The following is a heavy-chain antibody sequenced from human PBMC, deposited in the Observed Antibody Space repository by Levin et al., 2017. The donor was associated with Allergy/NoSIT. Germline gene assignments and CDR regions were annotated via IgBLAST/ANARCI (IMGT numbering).Heavy chain of an antibody. J-gene: IGHJ4*02. CDR2: INPHSGDT. V-gene: IGHV1-2*02. CDR3: ARDLYNDDSVFGY. Sequence: ASVKVSCKASRYIFSDYFIHWVRQAPGQGLEWMGWINPHSGDTKYPQEFQGRVTMTRDTSISTAYMELTRLTSDDTAVYYCARDLYNDDSVFGYWGQGTLVNVFS. CDR1: RYIFSDYF. D-gene: IGHD3-22*01.